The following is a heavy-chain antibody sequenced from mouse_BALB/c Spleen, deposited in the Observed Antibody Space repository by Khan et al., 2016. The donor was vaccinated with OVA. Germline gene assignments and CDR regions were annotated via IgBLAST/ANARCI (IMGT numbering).Heavy chain of an antibody. D-gene: IGHD2-4*01. CDR2: INYSGNT. J-gene: IGHJ3*01. Sequence: EVQLQESGPGLVKPSQSLSLTCTVTGYSITSEYAWNWIRQFPGNQLEWMGYINYSGNTRFNPSLKSRTSITHDTSKHPFFLQLNSVTTEDTATYYCARKDYYDYDPFPYWGQGTLVTVSA. V-gene: IGHV3-2*02. CDR1: GYSITSEYA. CDR3: ARKDYYDYDPFPY.